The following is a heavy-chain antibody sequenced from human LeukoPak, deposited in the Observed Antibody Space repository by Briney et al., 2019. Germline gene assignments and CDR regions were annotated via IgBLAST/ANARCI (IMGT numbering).Heavy chain of an antibody. V-gene: IGHV1-69*04. Sequence: GSSVKVSCKASGGTFSSYAISWVRQAPGQGLEWMGRIIPILGIANYAQKFQGRVTITADKSTSTACMELSSLRSEDTAVYYCAITRLLLWFGECLGYWGQGTLVTVSS. CDR2: IIPILGIA. CDR1: GGTFSSYA. CDR3: AITRLLLWFGECLGY. D-gene: IGHD3-10*01. J-gene: IGHJ4*02.